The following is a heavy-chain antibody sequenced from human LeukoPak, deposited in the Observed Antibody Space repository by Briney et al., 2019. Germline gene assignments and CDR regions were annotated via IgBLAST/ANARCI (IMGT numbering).Heavy chain of an antibody. Sequence: ASVKVSCKASENTFTNYYMHWVRQAPGQGLEWLGLINPNGDRTSYAKNLQGRVTMTRDTSTSTVYMELSSLRSEDTAVYYCADSGFNWGQGTLVTVSS. D-gene: IGHD3-10*01. CDR2: INPNGDRT. CDR3: ADSGFN. CDR1: ENTFTNYY. J-gene: IGHJ4*02. V-gene: IGHV1-46*01.